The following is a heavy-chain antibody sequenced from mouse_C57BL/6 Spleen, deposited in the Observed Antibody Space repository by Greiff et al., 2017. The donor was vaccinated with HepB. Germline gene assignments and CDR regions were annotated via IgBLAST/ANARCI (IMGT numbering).Heavy chain of an antibody. CDR2: IYPGDGDT. D-gene: IGHD2-4*01. CDR3: ARSLYDYDPYYYAMDY. J-gene: IGHJ4*01. Sequence: VQLQQSGPELVKPGASVKISCKASGYAFSSSWMNWVKQRPGKGLEWIGRIYPGDGDTNYNGKFKGKATLTADKSSSTAYMQLSSLTSEDSAVYFCARSLYDYDPYYYAMDYWGQGTSVTVSS. V-gene: IGHV1-82*01. CDR1: GYAFSSSW.